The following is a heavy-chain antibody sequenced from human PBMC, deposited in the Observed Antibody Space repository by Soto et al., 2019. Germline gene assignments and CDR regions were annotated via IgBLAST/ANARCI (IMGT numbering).Heavy chain of an antibody. V-gene: IGHV1-3*01. J-gene: IGHJ5*02. Sequence: ASVKVSCEASENTFSTYLVHWVRQVHGQGLEWMGWHNGYNGQTEYSQKLQGRVTITRDTSAKTAYLELRSLTTEDTAVYYCAGPHDRAGLGTWGQGTLVTVSS. D-gene: IGHD1-1*01. CDR2: HNGYNGQT. CDR1: ENTFSTYL. CDR3: AGPHDRAGLGT.